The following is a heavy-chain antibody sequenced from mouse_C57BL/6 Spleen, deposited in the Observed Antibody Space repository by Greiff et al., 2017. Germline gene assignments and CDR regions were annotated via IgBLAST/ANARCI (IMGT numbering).Heavy chain of an antibody. D-gene: IGHD1-1*01. CDR2: ISGGGGNT. CDR1: GFTFSSYT. CDR3: ARFTTVVDY. J-gene: IGHJ2*01. V-gene: IGHV5-9*01. Sequence: EVQVVESGGGLVKPGGSLKLSCAASGFTFSSYTMSWVRQTPEKRLEWVATISGGGGNTYYPDSVKGRFTISRDNAKNTLYLQMSSLRSEDTALYYCARFTTVVDYWGQGTTLTVSS.